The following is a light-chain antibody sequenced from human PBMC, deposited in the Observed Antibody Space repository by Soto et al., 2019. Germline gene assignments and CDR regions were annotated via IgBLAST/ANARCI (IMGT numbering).Light chain of an antibody. CDR3: QQYNNWPPTYT. J-gene: IGKJ2*01. V-gene: IGKV3-15*01. Sequence: EIVMTQSPATLSVSPGERATLSCRASQSVSTNLAWYQQKPGQAPRLLIYGASTRATGIPANFSGSGSGTEFTLTISSLQSEDFAVYYCQQYNNWPPTYTFGQGTKLEIK. CDR2: GAS. CDR1: QSVSTN.